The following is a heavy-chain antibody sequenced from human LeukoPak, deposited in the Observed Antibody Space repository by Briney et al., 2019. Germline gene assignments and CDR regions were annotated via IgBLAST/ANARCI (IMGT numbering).Heavy chain of an antibody. Sequence: PGGSLRLSCAASGFTFSTYAMSWVRQAPGKGLEWVSAITNSGGGTYYADSVKGRFTISRDNAKNSLYLQMNSLRAEDTALYYCARRVRTAGTGAFDIWGQGTMVTVSS. J-gene: IGHJ3*02. CDR3: ARRVRTAGTGAFDI. CDR1: GFTFSTYA. V-gene: IGHV3-23*01. D-gene: IGHD6-13*01. CDR2: ITNSGGGT.